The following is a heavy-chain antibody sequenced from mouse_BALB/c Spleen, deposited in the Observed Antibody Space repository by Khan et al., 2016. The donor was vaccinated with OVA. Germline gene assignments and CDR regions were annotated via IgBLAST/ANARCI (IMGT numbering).Heavy chain of an antibody. V-gene: IGHV5-6*01. Sequence: EVKVVESGGDLVEPGGSLKLSCAASGFTFSTYGMSWVRQTPDKRLEWVATISTGGHYTYYPDSVRGRFTISRDNATNTLYLQMTSLKSEDTAMFYCARLAYYYGSEGFAYWGQGTLVTVSA. J-gene: IGHJ3*01. CDR1: GFTFSTYG. CDR2: ISTGGHYT. D-gene: IGHD1-1*01. CDR3: ARLAYYYGSEGFAY.